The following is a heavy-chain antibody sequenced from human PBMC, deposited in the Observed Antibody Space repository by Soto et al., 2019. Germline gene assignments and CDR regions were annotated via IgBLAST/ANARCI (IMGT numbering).Heavy chain of an antibody. CDR2: ITWNSRVL. Sequence: GGSLRLSCVGTGLNFDDFAMHWVRQAPGKGLEWVSGITWNSRVLAYADSVKGRFTISRDNARNSLYLQMDSLRDEDTAVYYCAKHAGNGPYFDSWGQGSLVTVSS. V-gene: IGHV3-9*01. J-gene: IGHJ4*02. D-gene: IGHD1-1*01. CDR3: AKHAGNGPYFDS. CDR1: GLNFDDFA.